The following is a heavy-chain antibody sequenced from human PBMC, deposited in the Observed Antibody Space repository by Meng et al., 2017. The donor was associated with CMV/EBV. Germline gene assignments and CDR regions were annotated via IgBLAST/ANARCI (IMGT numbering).Heavy chain of an antibody. CDR1: GGTFSSYA. CDR3: ARQLRLGELSPFDY. J-gene: IGHJ4*02. CDR2: IIPILSTA. Sequence: LLQAGADVKMRGSSVKVSCKASGGTFSSYAISWVRQAPGPELEWIGGIIPILSTANYAQKSQGRVTITADESTSTAYMELSRLRSEDTAVYYCARQLRLGELSPFDYWGQGTLVTVSS. V-gene: IGHV1-69*01. D-gene: IGHD3-16*02.